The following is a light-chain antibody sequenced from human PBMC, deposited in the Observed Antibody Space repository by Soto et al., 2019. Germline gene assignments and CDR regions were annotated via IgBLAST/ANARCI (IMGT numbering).Light chain of an antibody. CDR2: GAS. CDR1: RSVSNR. Sequence: EILVTQSPATLSVSPGETVTFSCRASRSVSNRLAWYQHKPGQAPRLLISGASNGATGIPPKFSGSGSGTEFTLTVDSLQSYDIAVYYCQQYYNWPVTFGGGTKV. CDR3: QQYYNWPVT. J-gene: IGKJ4*01. V-gene: IGKV3-15*01.